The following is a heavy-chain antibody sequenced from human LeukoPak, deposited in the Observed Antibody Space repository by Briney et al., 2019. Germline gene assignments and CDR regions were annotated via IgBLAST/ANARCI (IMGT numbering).Heavy chain of an antibody. CDR3: AKAPVTSCRGAFCYPFDY. J-gene: IGHJ4*02. Sequence: PGGSLRLSCATSGFSFSSYAMSWVRQAPGKGLEWVSAMSSSDAGRYYAASVRGRFTISRDTSRSTLYLQMNSLRAEDAAVYYCAKAPVTSCRGAFCYPFDYWGQGTLVTVSS. CDR2: MSSSDAGR. D-gene: IGHD2-15*01. CDR1: GFSFSSYA. V-gene: IGHV3-23*01.